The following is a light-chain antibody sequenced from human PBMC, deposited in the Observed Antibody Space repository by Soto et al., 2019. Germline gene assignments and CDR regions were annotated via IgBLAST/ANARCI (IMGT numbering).Light chain of an antibody. J-gene: IGKJ5*01. CDR3: QLYGNSPA. CDR1: QSSGRNF. V-gene: IGKV3-20*01. Sequence: EIVLTKSPGTLSLSPGESATDSCKTSQSSGRNFLAWYQQKPGQAPRLLIYASSQRATGIPDRFSGSASGADCTLTIDRREPEDFAVYYCQLYGNSPAFGQGTRLEI. CDR2: ASS.